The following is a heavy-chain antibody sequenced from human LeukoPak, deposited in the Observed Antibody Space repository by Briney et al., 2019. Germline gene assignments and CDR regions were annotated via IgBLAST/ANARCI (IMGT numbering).Heavy chain of an antibody. CDR3: ASLLDYGDYVPGAFDI. V-gene: IGHV4-4*07. CDR1: GGSISSYY. D-gene: IGHD4-17*01. Sequence: SETLSLTCTVSGGSISSYYWSWIRQPAGKGLEWIGRIYTSGSTNYNPSFKSRVTMSVDTSKNQFSLKLSSVTAADTAVYYCASLLDYGDYVPGAFDIWGQGTMVTVSS. CDR2: IYTSGST. J-gene: IGHJ3*02.